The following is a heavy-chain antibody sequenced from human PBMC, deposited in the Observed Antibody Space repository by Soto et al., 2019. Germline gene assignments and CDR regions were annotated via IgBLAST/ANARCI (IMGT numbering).Heavy chain of an antibody. Sequence: QVQLQESGPRQLKPSETLSLKCTVSGGSISDRTYYWAWIRQAPGQGLEWIASISYSGRTYSNPSLRSRVTLSVDTSQNQFSLNVRSVTAADTAVYFCARSPSRTTVPRLQENWFDPWGQGTLVTVSS. CDR1: GGSISDRTYY. CDR2: ISYSGRT. V-gene: IGHV4-39*01. D-gene: IGHD4-17*01. J-gene: IGHJ5*02. CDR3: ARSPSRTTVPRLQENWFDP.